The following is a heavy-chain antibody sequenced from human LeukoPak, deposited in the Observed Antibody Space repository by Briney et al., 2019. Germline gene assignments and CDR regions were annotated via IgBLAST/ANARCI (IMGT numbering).Heavy chain of an antibody. CDR1: GFTFSTYG. D-gene: IGHD2-15*01. CDR3: ARDQLYCSGGYCYKDY. V-gene: IGHV3-30*02. J-gene: IGHJ4*02. CDR2: IRYDGSKK. Sequence: GGSLRLSCAASGFTFSTYGMHWVRQAPGKGLEWVAFIRYDGSKKYYADSVKGRFTISRDNSKNTLYLQMNSLRAEDTAVYYCARDQLYCSGGYCYKDYWGQGTLVTVSS.